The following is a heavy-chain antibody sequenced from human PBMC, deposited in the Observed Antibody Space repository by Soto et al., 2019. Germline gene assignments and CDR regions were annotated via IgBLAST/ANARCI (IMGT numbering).Heavy chain of an antibody. J-gene: IGHJ6*02. CDR3: ARRWDSSSSGSYYYGMDV. CDR2: IYYSGST. Sequence: PSETLSLTCTVSGGSISSSSYYWGWIRQPPGKGLEWIGSIYYSGSTYYNPSLKSRVTISVDTSKNQFSLKLSSVTAADTAVYYRARRWDSSSSGSYYYGMDVWGQGTTVTVSS. V-gene: IGHV4-39*01. CDR1: GGSISSSSYY. D-gene: IGHD6-6*01.